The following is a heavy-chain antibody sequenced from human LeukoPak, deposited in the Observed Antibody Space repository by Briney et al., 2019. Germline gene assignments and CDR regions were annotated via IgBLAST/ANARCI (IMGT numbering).Heavy chain of an antibody. D-gene: IGHD6-19*01. CDR3: ARGDEQWLVRVAFDI. J-gene: IGHJ3*02. CDR2: IWYDGSNK. CDR1: GFTFSSYG. V-gene: IGHV3-33*01. Sequence: PGRSLRLSCAASGFTFSSYGMHWVRQAPGKGLEWVAVIWYDGSNKYYADSVKGRFTISRDNSKNTLYLQMNSLRAEDTAVYYCARGDEQWLVRVAFDIWGQGTMVTVSS.